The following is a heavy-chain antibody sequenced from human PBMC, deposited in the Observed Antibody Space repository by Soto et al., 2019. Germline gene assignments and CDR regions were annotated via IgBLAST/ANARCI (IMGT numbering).Heavy chain of an antibody. CDR1: GFTFSTYA. CDR2: ISGSGGST. V-gene: IGHV3-23*01. Sequence: EVQLLESGGGLVQPGGSLRLSCAASGFTFSTYAMSWVRQAPGKGLEWVSAISGSGGSTYYADSVKGRFTISRDNSKDSLYLQMNSLRAEDTAVYYCAKARGSSTPAPGSYWGQGTLVTVSS. D-gene: IGHD2-2*01. J-gene: IGHJ4*02. CDR3: AKARGSSTPAPGSY.